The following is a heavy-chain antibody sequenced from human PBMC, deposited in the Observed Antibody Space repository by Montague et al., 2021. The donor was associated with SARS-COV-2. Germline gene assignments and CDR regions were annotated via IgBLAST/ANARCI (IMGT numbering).Heavy chain of an antibody. CDR3: ARYSGSNYDGMSY. D-gene: IGHD1-26*01. Sequence: SETLSLTCSVSGGSISSSGFYWGWIRQPPGKGLEWIGSIYYSGNTYYSPSLKSRVTISIDTSKNQFSLQLSSVTAADTAVYYCARYSGSNYDGMSYWGQGTPVTVSS. V-gene: IGHV4-39*01. J-gene: IGHJ1*01. CDR2: IYYSGNT. CDR1: GGSISSSGFY.